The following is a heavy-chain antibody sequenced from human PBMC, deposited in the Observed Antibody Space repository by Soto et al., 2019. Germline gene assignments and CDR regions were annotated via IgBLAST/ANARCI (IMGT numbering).Heavy chain of an antibody. CDR3: AKNLYVGIPDH. V-gene: IGHV3-23*01. Sequence: GGSLRLSCAASGFNFKNYAMSWVRQAPGKGLEWVSAIVGSGTSAFYTDSVKGRFTLSRDNSKNTLYLQMNSLRVEDTAVYSCAKNLYVGIPDHWGRGTLVTVSS. CDR1: GFNFKNYA. D-gene: IGHD5-18*01. J-gene: IGHJ5*02. CDR2: IVGSGTSA.